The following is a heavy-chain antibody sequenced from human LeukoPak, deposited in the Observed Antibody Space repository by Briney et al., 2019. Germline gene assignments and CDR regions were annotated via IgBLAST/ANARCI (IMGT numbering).Heavy chain of an antibody. J-gene: IGHJ3*02. V-gene: IGHV1-8*03. CDR2: INPNNGNL. D-gene: IGHD3-10*01. CDR1: GYTFGSDD. Sequence: GASVKVSCKASGYTFGSDDIKWVRQATGQGGEWVGWINPNNGNLGYAQKFQGRVTITRNTPISTAYMELSILTSWDTAVYYFSRTDHKSWNAFDIWGQGTMVTASP. CDR3: SRTDHKSWNAFDI.